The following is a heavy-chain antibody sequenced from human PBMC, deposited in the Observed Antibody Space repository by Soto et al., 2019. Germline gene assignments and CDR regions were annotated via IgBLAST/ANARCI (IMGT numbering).Heavy chain of an antibody. J-gene: IGHJ4*02. Sequence: QVHLVQSGAEVKKPGASVKVSCKASGYTFTSYGITWVRQAPGQGLEWMGWISAHNGNTDYAQKLQGRVIVTRDTSTTTAYIELRILISDDTAVYYCARGRYGDYWGQGALVTVSS. V-gene: IGHV1-18*01. D-gene: IGHD1-1*01. CDR1: GYTFTSYG. CDR2: ISAHNGNT. CDR3: ARGRYGDY.